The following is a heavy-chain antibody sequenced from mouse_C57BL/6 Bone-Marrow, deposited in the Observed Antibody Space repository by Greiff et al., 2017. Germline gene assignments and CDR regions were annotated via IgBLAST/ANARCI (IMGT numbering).Heavy chain of an antibody. CDR2: SSNKANDYTT. V-gene: IGHV7-1*01. CDR1: GFTFSDFY. J-gene: IGHJ4*01. CDR3: ARVNWDVRAMDY. Sequence: EVKVVESGGGLVQSGRSLRLSCATSGFTFSDFYMEWVRQAPGKGLEWIAASSNKANDYTTEYSASVKGRFIVSRDTSQSILYLQMNALRAEDTAIYYCARVNWDVRAMDYWGQGTSVTVSS. D-gene: IGHD4-1*01.